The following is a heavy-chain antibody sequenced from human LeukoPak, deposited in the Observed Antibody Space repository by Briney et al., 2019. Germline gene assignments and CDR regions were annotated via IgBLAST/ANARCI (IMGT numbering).Heavy chain of an antibody. Sequence: HSGGSLRLSCAASGFTFSGSAMHWVRQASGKGLEWVGRIRSKANSYATAYAASVKGRFTISRDDSKNTAYLQMNSLKTEDTAVYYCTRLPRQSGIAAAQDWFDPWGQGTLVTVSS. CDR1: GFTFSGSA. D-gene: IGHD6-13*01. V-gene: IGHV3-73*01. CDR2: IRSKANSYAT. CDR3: TRLPRQSGIAAAQDWFDP. J-gene: IGHJ5*02.